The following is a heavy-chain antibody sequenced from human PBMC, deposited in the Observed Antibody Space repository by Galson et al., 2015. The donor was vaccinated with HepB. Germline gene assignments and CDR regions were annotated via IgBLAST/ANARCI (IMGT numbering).Heavy chain of an antibody. J-gene: IGHJ6*02. Sequence: SETLSLTCAVYGGSFSGYYWSWIRQPPGKGLEWIGEINHSGSTNYNPSLKSRVTISVDTSKNQFSLKLSSVTAADTAVYYCARGWLGIYYYGMDVWGQGTTVTVSS. CDR3: ARGWLGIYYYGMDV. CDR1: GGSFSGYY. D-gene: IGHD6-19*01. CDR2: INHSGST. V-gene: IGHV4-34*01.